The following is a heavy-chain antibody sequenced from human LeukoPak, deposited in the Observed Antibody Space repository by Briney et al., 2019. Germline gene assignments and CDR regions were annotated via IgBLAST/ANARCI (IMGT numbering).Heavy chain of an antibody. CDR1: GGSISSYY. CDR3: ARSLRGRRSDY. Sequence: PSETLSLTCTVSGGSISSYYWSWIRQPPGKGLEWIGYIYYSGSTNYNPSLKSRVTISVDTSKNQFSLKLSSVTAADTAVYYSARSLRGRRSDYWGQGTLVTVSS. J-gene: IGHJ4*02. V-gene: IGHV4-59*12. CDR2: IYYSGST.